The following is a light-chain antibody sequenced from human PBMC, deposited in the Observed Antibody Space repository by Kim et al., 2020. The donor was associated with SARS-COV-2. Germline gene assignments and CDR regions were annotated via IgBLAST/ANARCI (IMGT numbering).Light chain of an antibody. V-gene: IGLV2-14*03. CDR1: SSDVGGYNY. J-gene: IGLJ3*02. Sequence: QSALTQPASVSGSPGQSVTISCTGTSSDVGGYNYVSWDQQHPGKAPKLMIYDVSNRRSGVSNRFSGSKSGNTASLTISGLQAEDEADYYCSSYTSSTTWVFGGGTKLTVL. CDR3: SSYTSSTTWV. CDR2: DVS.